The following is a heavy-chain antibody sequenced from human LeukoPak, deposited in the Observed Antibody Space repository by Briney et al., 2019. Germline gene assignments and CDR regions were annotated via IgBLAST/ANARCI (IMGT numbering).Heavy chain of an antibody. D-gene: IGHD2-21*02. CDR3: AKEGSIVVVTTDASDI. J-gene: IGHJ3*02. Sequence: PGGSLRLSCAASGFTFSSYAVSWVRQAPGKGLEWVSGISGSGGNTYYADSVKGRFTISRDNSKDTLYLQMSSLRAEDTAVYYCAKEGSIVVVTTDASDIWGQGTMVTVSS. CDR2: ISGSGGNT. CDR1: GFTFSSYA. V-gene: IGHV3-23*01.